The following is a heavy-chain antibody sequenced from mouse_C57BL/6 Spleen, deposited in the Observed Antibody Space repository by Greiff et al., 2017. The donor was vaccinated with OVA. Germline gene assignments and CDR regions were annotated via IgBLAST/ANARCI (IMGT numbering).Heavy chain of an antibody. CDR3: ARGHRYFDV. Sequence: VQLKESGPGLVKPSQSLSLTCSVTGYSITSGYYWNWIRQFPGNKLEWMGYISYDGSNNYNPSLKNRISITRDTSKNQFFLKLNSVTTEDTATYYCARGHRYFDVWGTGTTVTVSS. CDR1: GYSITSGYY. D-gene: IGHD6-1*01. J-gene: IGHJ1*03. V-gene: IGHV3-6*01. CDR2: ISYDGSN.